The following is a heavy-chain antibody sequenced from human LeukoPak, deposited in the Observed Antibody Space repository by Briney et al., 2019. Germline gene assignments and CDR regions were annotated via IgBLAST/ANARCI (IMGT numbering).Heavy chain of an antibody. CDR2: ITSGVGIT. V-gene: IGHV3-23*01. CDR1: GFTFSNFG. Sequence: RGSLRLSCTASGFTFSNFGMNWVRQAPGKGLEWVSIITSGVGITYYADSVKGRFTISRDNSRNTLYLQMNSLRAEDTAVYYCAKGDDYDLDYWGQGTLVTVSS. CDR3: AKGDDYDLDY. D-gene: IGHD4/OR15-4a*01. J-gene: IGHJ4*02.